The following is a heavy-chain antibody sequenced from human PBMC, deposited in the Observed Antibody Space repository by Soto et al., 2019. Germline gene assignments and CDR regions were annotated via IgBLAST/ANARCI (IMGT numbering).Heavy chain of an antibody. V-gene: IGHV1-69*13. J-gene: IGHJ5*02. CDR3: ARGGRIADYNWFDP. CDR1: GGTFSSYA. D-gene: IGHD6-13*01. CDR2: IIPIFGTA. Sequence: SVKVSCKASGGTFSSYAISWVRQAPGQGLEWMGGIIPIFGTANYAQKFQGRVTITADESTSTAYMELSSLRSEDTAVYYCARGGRIADYNWFDPWGQGTLVTVSS.